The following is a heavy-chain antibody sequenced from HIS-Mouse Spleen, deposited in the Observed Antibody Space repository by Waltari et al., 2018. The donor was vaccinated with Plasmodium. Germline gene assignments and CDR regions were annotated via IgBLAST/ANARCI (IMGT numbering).Heavy chain of an antibody. CDR2: IKKEGSEK. Sequence: EVQLVESGGGLVQPGGSLRLSCAASGFTFSSYWMSWVRQAPGKGLEWVANIKKEGSEKDYVDYVKGRFTISRDNAKNSLYLQMNSLRAEDTAVYYCASSWYWYFDLWGRGTLVTVSS. D-gene: IGHD6-13*01. CDR1: GFTFSSYW. CDR3: ASSWYWYFDL. J-gene: IGHJ2*01. V-gene: IGHV3-7*01.